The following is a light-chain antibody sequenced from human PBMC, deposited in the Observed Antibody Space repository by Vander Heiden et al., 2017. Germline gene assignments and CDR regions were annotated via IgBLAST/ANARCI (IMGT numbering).Light chain of an antibody. J-gene: IGKJ1*01. CDR2: AAS. Sequence: DIQMIQFPSSLSASVGDIVTITCRASQSISSYLNWDQQKPGKAPKLLIYAASSLQSGVPSRFSGSGSGTDFTLTISSLQPEDFATYYCQQSYSTPQTFGQGTKVEIK. CDR1: QSISSY. V-gene: IGKV1-39*01. CDR3: QQSYSTPQT.